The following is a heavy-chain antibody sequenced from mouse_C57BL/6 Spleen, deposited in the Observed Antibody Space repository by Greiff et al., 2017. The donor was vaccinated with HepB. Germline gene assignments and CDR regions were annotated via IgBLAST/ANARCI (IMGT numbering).Heavy chain of an antibody. D-gene: IGHD1-1*01. CDR2: IDPETGGT. J-gene: IGHJ4*01. V-gene: IGHV1-15*01. CDR1: GYTFTDYE. CDR3: TRITTVVATGDY. Sequence: VQLQQSGAELVRPGASVTLSCKASGYTFTDYEMHWVKQTPVHGLEWIGAIDPETGGTAYNQKFKGKAILTADKSSSTAYMELRSLTSEDSAVYYCTRITTVVATGDYWGQGTSVTVSS.